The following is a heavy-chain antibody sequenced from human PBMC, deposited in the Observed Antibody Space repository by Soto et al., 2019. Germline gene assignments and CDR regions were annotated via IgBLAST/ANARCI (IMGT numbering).Heavy chain of an antibody. V-gene: IGHV3-21*01. J-gene: IGHJ6*02. D-gene: IGHD3-3*01. Sequence: GGSLRLSCAASGFTFSSYSMNWVRQAPGKGLEWVSSISSSSSYIYYADSVKGRFTISRDNAKNSLYLQMNSLRAEDTAVYYCARDLILEWSLIRDYYYYGMDVWGQGTTVTVSS. CDR1: GFTFSSYS. CDR2: ISSSSSYI. CDR3: ARDLILEWSLIRDYYYYGMDV.